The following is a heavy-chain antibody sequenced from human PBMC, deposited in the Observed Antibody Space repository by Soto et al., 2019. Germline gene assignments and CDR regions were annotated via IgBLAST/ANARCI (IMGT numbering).Heavy chain of an antibody. J-gene: IGHJ5*02. V-gene: IGHV4-34*01. D-gene: IGHD6-6*01. CDR3: ARRPYEYSSSSRIGWFDP. CDR1: GGSFSGYY. CDR2: INHSGST. Sequence: SETLSLTCAVYGGSFSGYYWSWIRQPPGKGLEWIGEINHSGSTNYNPSLKSRVTISVDTSKNQFSLKLSSVTAADTAVYYCARRPYEYSSSSRIGWFDPWGHGTLVTVSS.